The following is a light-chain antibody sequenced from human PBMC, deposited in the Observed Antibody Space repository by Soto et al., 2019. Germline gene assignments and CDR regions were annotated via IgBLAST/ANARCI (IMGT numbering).Light chain of an antibody. Sequence: QSALTQPPSASGFPGQSVTISCTGTSSDVGGYNYVSWYQQHPGKAPKLMIYEVSKRPTGVPDRFSGSKSGNTASLTVSGLQAEDEADYYCSSYAGSNTPVVVGGGTKLTVL. CDR1: SSDVGGYNY. J-gene: IGLJ2*01. CDR2: EVS. V-gene: IGLV2-8*01. CDR3: SSYAGSNTPVV.